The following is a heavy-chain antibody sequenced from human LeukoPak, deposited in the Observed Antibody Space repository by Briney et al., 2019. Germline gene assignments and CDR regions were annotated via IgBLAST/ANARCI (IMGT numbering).Heavy chain of an antibody. J-gene: IGHJ5*02. CDR3: ATGGYCSGGSCLGNNWFDP. D-gene: IGHD2-15*01. CDR2: INPNSGGT. Sequence: ASVKVSCKASGYTFTGYYMHWVRQAPGQGLEWMGWINPNSGGTIYAQKFQGRVTMTEDTSTDTAYTELSSLRSEDTAVYYCATGGYCSGGSCLGNNWFDPWGQGTLVTVSS. CDR1: GYTFTGYY. V-gene: IGHV1-2*02.